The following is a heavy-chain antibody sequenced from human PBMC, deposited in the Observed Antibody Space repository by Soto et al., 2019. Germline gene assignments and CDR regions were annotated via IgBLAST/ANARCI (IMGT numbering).Heavy chain of an antibody. J-gene: IGHJ6*02. CDR3: TRPILWFGDPLLGHYGMDV. V-gene: IGHV3-73*02. D-gene: IGHD3-10*01. Sequence: EVQLVESGGGLVQPGGSLKLSCAASGFTFSGSAMHWVRQASGKGLEWVGRIRSKANSYATAYAASVKGRFTISRDDSKNTAYLQMNSLKTEDTAVYYCTRPILWFGDPLLGHYGMDVWGQGTTVTVSS. CDR2: IRSKANSYAT. CDR1: GFTFSGSA.